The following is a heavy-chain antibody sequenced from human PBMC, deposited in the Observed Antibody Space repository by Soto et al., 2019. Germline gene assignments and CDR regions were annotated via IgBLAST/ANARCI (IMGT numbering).Heavy chain of an antibody. CDR2: IWYDGSNK. D-gene: IGHD6-6*01. J-gene: IGHJ4*02. V-gene: IGHV3-33*01. CDR3: ARGIAVRPLDY. Sequence: QVQLVESGGGVVQPGRSLRLSCAASGFTFSSYGMHWVRQAPGKGLEWVAVIWYDGSNKYYAGSVKGRFTISRDNSKNTLYLQMNSLRAEDTAVYYCARGIAVRPLDYWGQGTLVTVSS. CDR1: GFTFSSYG.